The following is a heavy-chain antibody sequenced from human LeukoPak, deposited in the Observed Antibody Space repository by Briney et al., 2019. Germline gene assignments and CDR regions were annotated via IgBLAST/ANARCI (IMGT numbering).Heavy chain of an antibody. CDR1: GYTFTSYD. V-gene: IGHV1-46*01. J-gene: IGHJ4*02. CDR2: IYPRDGST. CDR3: ARDQEGFDY. Sequence: ASVKVSCKVSGYTFTSYDINWVRQAPGQGLEWMGMIYPRDGSTSYAQKFQGRVTVTRDTSTSTVHMELSGLRSEDTAVYYCARDQEGFDYWGQGTLVTVSS.